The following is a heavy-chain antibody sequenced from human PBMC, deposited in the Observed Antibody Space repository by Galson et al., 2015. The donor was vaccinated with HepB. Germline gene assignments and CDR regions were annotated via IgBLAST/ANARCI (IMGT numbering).Heavy chain of an antibody. D-gene: IGHD3-9*01. V-gene: IGHV2-5*02. CDR2: IYWDGNK. CDR3: GHTAGWLADS. J-gene: IGHJ4*02. CDR1: GFSITTEYTG. Sequence: LVKPTQTLTLTCTLSGFSITTEYTGVGWIRQPPGKALEWLALIYWDGNKHYSPSLKSRLTITTDTSENQVVLKMTNMDPVDTATYYCGHTAGWLADSWGQGTPVTVSS.